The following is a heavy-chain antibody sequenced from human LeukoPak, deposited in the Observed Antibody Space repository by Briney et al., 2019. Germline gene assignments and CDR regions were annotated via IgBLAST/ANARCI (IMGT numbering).Heavy chain of an antibody. Sequence: GASVKVSCKASGGTFSSYAISWVRQAPGQGLEWMGGIIPIFGTANYAQKFQGRVTITADESTSTAYMELSSLRSEDTAVYYCARDQEKYCSSTSCYTAFDIWGQGTMVTVSS. J-gene: IGHJ3*02. CDR3: ARDQEKYCSSTSCYTAFDI. CDR2: IIPIFGTA. D-gene: IGHD2-2*02. V-gene: IGHV1-69*13. CDR1: GGTFSSYA.